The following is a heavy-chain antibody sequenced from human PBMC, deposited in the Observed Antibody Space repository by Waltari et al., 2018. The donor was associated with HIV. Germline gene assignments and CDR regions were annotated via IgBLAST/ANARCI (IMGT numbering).Heavy chain of an antibody. CDR3: AREGGRDCSGGSCYIDY. D-gene: IGHD2-15*01. CDR1: GFTLRRSW. V-gene: IGHV3-7*01. CDR2: INQDGSES. Sequence: EVAVVESGGGLVQPGGSLRLSCAVSGFTLRRSWVSWVRQAPGKGLAWVANINQDGSESYYVGSVEGRFTISRDNTKNLLYLQMNSLRAEDTAVYYCAREGGRDCSGGSCYIDYWGQGTLVTVSS. J-gene: IGHJ4*02.